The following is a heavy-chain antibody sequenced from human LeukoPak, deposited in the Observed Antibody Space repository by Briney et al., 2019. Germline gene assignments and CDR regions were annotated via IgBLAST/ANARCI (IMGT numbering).Heavy chain of an antibody. CDR2: IYSGGST. CDR1: GFTVSSNY. CDR3: ARYYYDSSGYYQSPSFDY. J-gene: IGHJ4*02. D-gene: IGHD3-22*01. Sequence: GGSLRLSCAASGFTVSSNYMSWVRQAPGKGLGWVSVIYSGGSTYYADSVKGRFTISRDNSKNTLYLQMNSLRAEDTAVYYCARYYYDSSGYYQSPSFDYWGQGTLVTVSS. V-gene: IGHV3-66*01.